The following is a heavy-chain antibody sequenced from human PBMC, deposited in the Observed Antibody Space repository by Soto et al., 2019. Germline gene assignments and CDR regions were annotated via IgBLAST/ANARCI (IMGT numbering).Heavy chain of an antibody. CDR2: ILVDGRT. J-gene: IGHJ3*02. D-gene: IGHD2-8*02. V-gene: IGHV3-23*01. Sequence: RRLSCAASGFICSSYDMSWVRQAPGKGLEWVSTILVDGRTFYVDSVKGRFTISRDSSQNTVYLQMNSLTAGDTALYYCAKATATGGGAFDICGQGTMVTVSS. CDR3: AKATATGGGAFDI. CDR1: GFICSSYD.